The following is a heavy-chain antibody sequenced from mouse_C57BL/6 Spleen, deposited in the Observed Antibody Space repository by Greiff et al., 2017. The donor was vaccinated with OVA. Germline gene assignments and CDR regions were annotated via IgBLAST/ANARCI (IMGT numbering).Heavy chain of an antibody. J-gene: IGHJ4*01. V-gene: IGHV1-76*01. D-gene: IGHD2-4*01. CDR3: ARNYYYDYDYYAMDY. CDR1: GYTFTDYY. Sequence: QVHVKQSGAELVRPGASVKLSCKASGYTFTDYYINWVKQRPGQGLEWIARIYPGSGNTYYNEKFKGKATLTAEKSSSTAYMQLSSLTSEDSAVYFCARNYYYDYDYYAMDYWGQGTSVTVSS. CDR2: IYPGSGNT.